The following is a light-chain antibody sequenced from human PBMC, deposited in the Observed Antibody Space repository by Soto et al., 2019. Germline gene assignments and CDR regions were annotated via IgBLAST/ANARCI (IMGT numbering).Light chain of an antibody. CDR3: CSYAGNGAWV. J-gene: IGLJ3*02. CDR1: SGDVGNYDL. CDR2: EVS. Sequence: QSALTQPASVSGSPGQSITISCSGSSGDVGNYDLVSWYQQIPGKAPQLMIFEVSRRPSRVSDRFSGSKSGNTASLTISGLRAEDEGDFYCCSYAGNGAWVFGGGTKLTVL. V-gene: IGLV2-23*02.